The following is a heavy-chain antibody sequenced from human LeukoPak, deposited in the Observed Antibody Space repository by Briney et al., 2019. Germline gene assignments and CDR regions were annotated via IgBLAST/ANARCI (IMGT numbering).Heavy chain of an antibody. V-gene: IGHV1-8*01. J-gene: IGHJ5*02. CDR1: GFTFTSYD. D-gene: IGHD2-2*02. CDR2: MNPNNGNT. CDR3: VRDGEGAAISVNYWFDP. Sequence: GASVKVSCKASGFTFTSYDINWVRQASGQGLEWMGWMNPNNGNTGYAQKFQGRVTMTRDTSINTAYVELRGLRSEDTAVYYCVRDGEGAAISVNYWFDPWGQGTLVTVSS.